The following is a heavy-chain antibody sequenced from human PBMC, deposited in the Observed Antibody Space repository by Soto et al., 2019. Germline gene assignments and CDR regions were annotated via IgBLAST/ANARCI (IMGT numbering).Heavy chain of an antibody. CDR3: ARREMVTRDSFDL. J-gene: IGHJ3*01. CDR1: GFTFIAYT. Sequence: EVQLVESGGGLVRPGGSLRLSCEASGFTFIAYTMNWVRQAPGKGLEWVATISPRSDYIYYADSLRGRFTISRDNAKNSLFLQMNRLRGEDTAVYFCARREMVTRDSFDLWGQGTTVTVSS. D-gene: IGHD2-8*01. CDR2: ISPRSDYI. V-gene: IGHV3-21*01.